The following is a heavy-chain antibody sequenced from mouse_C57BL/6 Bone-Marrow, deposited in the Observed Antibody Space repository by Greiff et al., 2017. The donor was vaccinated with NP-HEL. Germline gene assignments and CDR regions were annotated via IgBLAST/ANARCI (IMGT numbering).Heavy chain of an antibody. J-gene: IGHJ1*03. Sequence: EVQLQESGPGLVKPSQSLSLTCSVTGYSITSGYYWNWIRQFPGNKLEWMGYISYDGSNNSNPSLKNRISITRDTSKNQFFLKLNSVTTEDTATYYCARANYYGSSYWYFDVWGTGTTVTVSS. CDR3: ARANYYGSSYWYFDV. CDR1: GYSITSGYY. D-gene: IGHD1-1*01. CDR2: ISYDGSN. V-gene: IGHV3-6*01.